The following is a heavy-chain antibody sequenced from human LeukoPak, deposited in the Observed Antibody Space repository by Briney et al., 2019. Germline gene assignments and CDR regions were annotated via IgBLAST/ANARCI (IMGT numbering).Heavy chain of an antibody. J-gene: IGHJ4*01. Sequence: SQTLSLTPTVSGGSISTDYCSWIRQPAGQGMEWIGRIYRSGRTDSNPSLTTRVIMSIDTSKNQCSLTLGSGTAAPPASQYCTRGFTVTTFDTRGDGILVTVSS. V-gene: IGHV4-4*07. CDR1: GGSISTDY. CDR2: IYRSGRT. CDR3: TRGFTVTTFDT. D-gene: IGHD3-22*01.